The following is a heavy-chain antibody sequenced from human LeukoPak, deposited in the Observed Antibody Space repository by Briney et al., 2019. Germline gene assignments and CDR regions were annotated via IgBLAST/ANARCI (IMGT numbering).Heavy chain of an antibody. J-gene: IGHJ5*02. CDR3: ARGAGWYGSSPYNWFDP. Sequence: GGSLRLSCAASGFTFSSYSMNWVRQAPGKGLEWVSSISSSSSYIYYADSVKGRFTISRDNAKNSLYLQMNSLRAEDTAVYYCARGAGWYGSSPYNWFDPWGQGTLVTVSS. D-gene: IGHD6-13*01. CDR2: ISSSSSYI. CDR1: GFTFSSYS. V-gene: IGHV3-21*01.